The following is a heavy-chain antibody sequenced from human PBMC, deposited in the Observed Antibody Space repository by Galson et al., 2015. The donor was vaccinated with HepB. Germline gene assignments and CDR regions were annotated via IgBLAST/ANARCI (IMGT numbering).Heavy chain of an antibody. D-gene: IGHD2-15*01. CDR3: AKDGIMVANNPYHFHY. Sequence: CLRLSCAASGCSFTRYVMTWVRQAPGKGLEWVSSITSSGGNSYYTDSGKGRFTVSRDNSKNTLLLQLNSLRAEDTAMYFCAKDGIMVANNPYHFHYWGQGTLVTVSS. CDR2: ITSSGGNS. V-gene: IGHV3-23*01. J-gene: IGHJ4*02. CDR1: GCSFTRYV.